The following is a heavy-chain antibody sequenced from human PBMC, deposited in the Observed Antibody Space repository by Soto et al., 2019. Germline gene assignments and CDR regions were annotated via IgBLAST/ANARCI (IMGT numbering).Heavy chain of an antibody. CDR3: ARAVYYDSSGTKFDY. J-gene: IGHJ4*02. CDR2: IYYSGST. Sequence: SETLSLTCTVSGCSISSYYWSWIRQPPGKGLEWIGYIYYSGSTNYNPSLKSRVTISVDTSKNQFSLKLSSVTAADTAVYYCARAVYYDSSGTKFDYWGQGTLVTVS. CDR1: GCSISSYY. V-gene: IGHV4-59*01. D-gene: IGHD3-22*01.